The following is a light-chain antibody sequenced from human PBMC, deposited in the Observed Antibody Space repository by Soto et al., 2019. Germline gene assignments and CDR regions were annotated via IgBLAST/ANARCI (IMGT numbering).Light chain of an antibody. Sequence: EIVMTQSPASLSVSPGESVTLSCRASQSVASNLAWYQQKPGQAPRLLIYGTSTRATGVPARFSGSGSGTDFTLTISSLQAADFAVYHCQHYNNWPITFGQGTRLAIK. V-gene: IGKV3-15*01. CDR1: QSVASN. J-gene: IGKJ5*01. CDR3: QHYNNWPIT. CDR2: GTS.